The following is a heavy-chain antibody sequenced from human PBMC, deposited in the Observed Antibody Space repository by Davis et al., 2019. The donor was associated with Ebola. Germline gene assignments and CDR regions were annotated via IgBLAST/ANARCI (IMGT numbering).Heavy chain of an antibody. CDR3: ARDHSNYARDNWFDP. V-gene: IGHV1-2*04. CDR1: GYTFTGYY. Sequence: AASVKVSCKASGYTFTGYYMHWVRQAPGQGLEWMGWINPNSGGTNYAQKFQGWVTMTRDTSISTAYMELSRLRSDDTAVYYYARDHSNYARDNWFDPWGQGTLVTVSS. CDR2: INPNSGGT. D-gene: IGHD4-11*01. J-gene: IGHJ5*02.